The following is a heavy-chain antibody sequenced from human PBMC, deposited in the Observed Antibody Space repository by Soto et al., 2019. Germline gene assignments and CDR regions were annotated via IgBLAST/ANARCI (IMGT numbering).Heavy chain of an antibody. Sequence: EVQLVESGGGLVQPGGSLRLSCGASGFTFRNYWMHWVRQDPGKGLVWVSRVTSDGSSTNYADSVKGRFTISRDNAKNTLYLQMNSLRAEDTAVYYCVRDNWNSYWGQGTLVTVSS. J-gene: IGHJ4*02. CDR2: VTSDGSST. V-gene: IGHV3-74*01. CDR1: GFTFRNYW. D-gene: IGHD1-1*01. CDR3: VRDNWNSY.